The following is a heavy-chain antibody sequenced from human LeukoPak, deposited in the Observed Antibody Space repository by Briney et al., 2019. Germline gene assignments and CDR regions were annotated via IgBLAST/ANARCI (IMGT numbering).Heavy chain of an antibody. D-gene: IGHD3-9*01. V-gene: IGHV3-23*01. Sequence: GGSLRLSCAASGFTFSSYGMSWVRQAPGKGLEWVSAISGSGGSTYYADSVKGRFTISRDNSKNTLYLQMNSLRAEDTAVYYCAKDQEKGYYDILTGFSSSLDPWGQGTLVTVSS. J-gene: IGHJ5*02. CDR1: GFTFSSYG. CDR2: ISGSGGST. CDR3: AKDQEKGYYDILTGFSSSLDP.